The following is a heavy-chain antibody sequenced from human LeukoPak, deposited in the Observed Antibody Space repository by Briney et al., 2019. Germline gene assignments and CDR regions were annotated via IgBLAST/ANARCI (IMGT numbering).Heavy chain of an antibody. J-gene: IGHJ4*02. V-gene: IGHV4-4*02. CDR3: ARGQWLVTFFDY. Sequence: SGTLSLTCAVSGGSISSSNWWSWVRQPPGKGLEWIGEIYHFGSTNYNPSLKSRVTISLDKSKNQFSLRLSSVTAADTAVYYCARGQWLVTFFDYWGQGTLVTVSS. CDR1: GGSISSSNW. CDR2: IYHFGST. D-gene: IGHD6-19*01.